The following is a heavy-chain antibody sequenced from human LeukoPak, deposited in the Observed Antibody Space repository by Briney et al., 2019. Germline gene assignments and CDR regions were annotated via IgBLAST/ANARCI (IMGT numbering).Heavy chain of an antibody. CDR1: GFTFSNYW. J-gene: IGHJ4*02. D-gene: IGHD1-26*01. Sequence: PGESLRLSCAASGFTFSNYWMHWVRQAPGKGLLWVSRISTDGSTIRYADSVKGRFTISRDNAKNTLFLQMNSLRAEDTAVYYCVSTSYSGSKGDYWGQGALVTVSS. CDR3: VSTSYSGSKGDY. CDR2: ISTDGSTI. V-gene: IGHV3-74*01.